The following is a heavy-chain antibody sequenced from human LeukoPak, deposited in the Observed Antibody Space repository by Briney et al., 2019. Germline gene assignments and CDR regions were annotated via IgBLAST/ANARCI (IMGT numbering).Heavy chain of an antibody. J-gene: IGHJ4*02. CDR2: IRSKADGGTP. CDR1: GSSFSDAW. V-gene: IGHV3-15*07. Sequence: GGSLRLSCAASGSSFSDAWMNWVRQAPGKGLEWVGHIRSKADGGTPDYIAPVKGRFTISRDDSKDTLYLQMNSLNTEDTAMYYCTTRSPARYCSDGACYSSADYWGQGTLVTVSS. CDR3: TTRSPARYCSDGACYSSADY. D-gene: IGHD2-15*01.